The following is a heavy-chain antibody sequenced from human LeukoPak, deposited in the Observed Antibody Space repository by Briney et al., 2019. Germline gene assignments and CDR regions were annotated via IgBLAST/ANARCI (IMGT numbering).Heavy chain of an antibody. V-gene: IGHV6-1*01. Sequence: WLGRTYYRSKWYNDYAASVKSRITINPDTSKNQFSLQLNSVTPEDTAVYYCARDLGVFDYWGQGTLVTVSS. D-gene: IGHD3-3*01. CDR2: TYYRSKWYN. CDR3: ARDLGVFDY. J-gene: IGHJ4*02.